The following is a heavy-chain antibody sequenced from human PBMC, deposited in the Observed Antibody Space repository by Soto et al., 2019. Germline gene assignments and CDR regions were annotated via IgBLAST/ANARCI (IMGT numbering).Heavy chain of an antibody. D-gene: IGHD4-17*01. Sequence: QITLKESGPTLVKPTQTLTLTCTFSGFSLTTQGVHVGWIRQPPGKALEWLALIYWDDNEVYSPSLMNRLTITKDTCKSQVVLTLATVDPVDTATYYCVYRDFGDYFFQFWGQGILVNVSS. J-gene: IGHJ4*02. V-gene: IGHV2-5*02. CDR1: GFSLTTQGVH. CDR3: VYRDFGDYFFQF. CDR2: IYWDDNE.